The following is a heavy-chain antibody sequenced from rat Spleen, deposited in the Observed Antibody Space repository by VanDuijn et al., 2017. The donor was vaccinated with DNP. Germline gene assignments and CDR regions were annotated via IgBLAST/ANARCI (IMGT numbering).Heavy chain of an antibody. D-gene: IGHD1-11*01. CDR2: ISYDGSRT. Sequence: EVQLVESGGGLVQPGRSLKLSCVASGFTFSDYAVAWVRQAPKKGLEWVATISYDGSRTYYRDSVKGRFTISRDNAKSTLYLQMDSLRSEDTATYYCAREDLLAFDYWGQGVMVTVSS. J-gene: IGHJ2*01. V-gene: IGHV5-17*01. CDR3: AREDLLAFDY. CDR1: GFTFSDYA.